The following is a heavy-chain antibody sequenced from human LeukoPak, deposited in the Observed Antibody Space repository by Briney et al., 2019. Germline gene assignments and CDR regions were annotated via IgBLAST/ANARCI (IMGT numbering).Heavy chain of an antibody. D-gene: IGHD6-25*01. CDR3: ARSPWGDSSGPYYFDY. J-gene: IGHJ4*02. V-gene: IGHV3-53*01. Sequence: GGSLRLSCAVSGSTFSSKYMSWVRQAPGKGLEWVSVIFSGDKTYYADSVKGRFTISRDNSKNTLYLQMNSLRVGDTAVYYCARSPWGDSSGPYYFDYWGQGTLVTVSS. CDR2: IFSGDKT. CDR1: GSTFSSKY.